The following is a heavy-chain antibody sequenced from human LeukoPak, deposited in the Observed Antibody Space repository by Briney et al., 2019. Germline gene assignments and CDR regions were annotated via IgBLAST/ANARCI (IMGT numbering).Heavy chain of an antibody. J-gene: IGHJ4*02. D-gene: IGHD4-17*01. CDR2: IYPGDSDT. V-gene: IGHV5-51*01. Sequence: GESLKISCKGSGYSFTTCWIGWVRQMPGKGLEWMGIIYPGDSDTRYSPSFQGQVTISADKSISTAYLQWSSLQASDTAMYYRARSHDFGDYVSQPLGYWGQGTLVTVSS. CDR3: ARSHDFGDYVSQPLGY. CDR1: GYSFTTCW.